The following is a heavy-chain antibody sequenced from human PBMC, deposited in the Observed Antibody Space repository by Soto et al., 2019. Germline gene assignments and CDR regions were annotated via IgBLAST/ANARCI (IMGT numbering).Heavy chain of an antibody. D-gene: IGHD3-22*01. Sequence: YAQKLQGRVTMTTDTSTSTAYMELRSLRSDDTAVYYCARDRGYYDSSGHNWFDPWGQGTLVTVSS. CDR3: ARDRGYYDSSGHNWFDP. J-gene: IGHJ5*02. V-gene: IGHV1-18*01.